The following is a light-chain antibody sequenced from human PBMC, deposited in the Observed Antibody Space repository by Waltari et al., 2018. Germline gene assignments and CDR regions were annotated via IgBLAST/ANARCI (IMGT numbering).Light chain of an antibody. V-gene: IGLV2-14*01. Sequence: QSALTQPASVSGSPGQSITISCTGTSSEVGFYNYVSWYQQHTGKAPKLIIYDVSERPSGVSDRFSGSKSGNTASLTISGLQAEDESDYYCNSYAGSSSWVFGGGTKLTVL. CDR1: SSEVGFYNY. J-gene: IGLJ3*02. CDR3: NSYAGSSSWV. CDR2: DVS.